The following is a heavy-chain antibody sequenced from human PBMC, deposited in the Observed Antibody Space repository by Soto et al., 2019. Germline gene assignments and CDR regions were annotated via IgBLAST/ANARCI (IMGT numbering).Heavy chain of an antibody. CDR1: GFTFSDYY. V-gene: IGHV3-11*05. CDR3: ERGVRHYSSEKPANLDY. Sequence: QVQLLESGGGVVKPGRSLRLSCAASGFTFSDYYMRWIRQAPGKGLECVAYISVSSTYANYVDSVEGRFTISRDNPTNSLLLQLNSLRAEDTAVYFYERGVRHYSSEKPANLDYGGQGALVTASS. CDR2: ISVSSTYA. D-gene: IGHD2-21*01. J-gene: IGHJ4*02.